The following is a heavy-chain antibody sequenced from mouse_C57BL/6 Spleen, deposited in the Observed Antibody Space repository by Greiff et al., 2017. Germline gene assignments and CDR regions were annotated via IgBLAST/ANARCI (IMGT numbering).Heavy chain of an antibody. Sequence: QVQLQQPGAELVKPGASVKLSCKASGYTFTSYWMQWVKQRPGQGLEWIGEIDPSDSYTNYNQKFNGKATLTVDTSSSTAYMQLSSLTSEDSAVYYWARKLPNLYFDYWGQGTTLTVSS. V-gene: IGHV1-50*01. CDR2: IDPSDSYT. J-gene: IGHJ2*01. CDR3: ARKLPNLYFDY. D-gene: IGHD5-5*01. CDR1: GYTFTSYW.